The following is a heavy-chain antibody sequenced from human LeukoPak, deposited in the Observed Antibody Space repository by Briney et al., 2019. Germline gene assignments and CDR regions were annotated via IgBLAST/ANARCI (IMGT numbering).Heavy chain of an antibody. J-gene: IGHJ4*02. CDR1: GGSISSYY. Sequence: SETLSLTCTVSGGSISSYYWSWIRQPPGKGLEWIGYIYYSGSTNYNPSLKSRVTISVDTSKNQFSLKLSSVTAADTAVYYCPRLVVPAAMASDYFDYWGQGTLVTVSS. CDR2: IYYSGST. V-gene: IGHV4-59*08. D-gene: IGHD2-2*01. CDR3: PRLVVPAAMASDYFDY.